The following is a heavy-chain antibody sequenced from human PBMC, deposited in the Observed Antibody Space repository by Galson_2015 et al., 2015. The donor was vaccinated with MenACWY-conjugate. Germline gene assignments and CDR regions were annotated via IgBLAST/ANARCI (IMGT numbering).Heavy chain of an antibody. CDR2: IDPVNSNI. J-gene: IGHJ6*02. CDR3: ARHPPGGRGMDV. Sequence: SGAEVTKPGESLKISCTGSGSRFTNYWIAWVRQMPGKGLEWVGLIDPVNSNIRYSPSFQGQVTISADESISTAYLQWSSLKASDTATYYCARHPPGGRGMDVWGRGTTVTVSS. V-gene: IGHV5-51*01. D-gene: IGHD1-26*01. CDR1: GSRFTNYW.